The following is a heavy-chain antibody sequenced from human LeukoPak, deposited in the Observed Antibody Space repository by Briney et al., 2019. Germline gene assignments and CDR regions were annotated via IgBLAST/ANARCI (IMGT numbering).Heavy chain of an antibody. J-gene: IGHJ4*02. V-gene: IGHV3-72*01. Sequence: GGSQRLSCAASGFKFSDHYIDWVRQAPGKGLEWVGRSRNKASSYTTEYAASVEGRFTISRDVSESSLYLQMNSLRTEDTAVYYCARATGSIDYWGQGTLVTVSS. CDR3: ARATGSIDY. CDR1: GFKFSDHY. D-gene: IGHD5-12*01. CDR2: SRNKASSYTT.